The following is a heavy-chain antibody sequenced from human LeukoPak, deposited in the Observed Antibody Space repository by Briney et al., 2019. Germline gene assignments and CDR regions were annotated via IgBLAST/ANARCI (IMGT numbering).Heavy chain of an antibody. J-gene: IGHJ5*02. CDR1: GYTLTELS. D-gene: IGHD1-26*01. V-gene: IGHV1-24*01. Sequence: ASVKVSCKVSGYTLTELSMHWVRQAPGKGLEWMGGFDPEGGETIYAQKFQGRVTMTEDTSTDTAYMELSSLRSEDTAVYYCATVKWELLPEGWFDPWGQGTLVTVSS. CDR3: ATVKWELLPEGWFDP. CDR2: FDPEGGET.